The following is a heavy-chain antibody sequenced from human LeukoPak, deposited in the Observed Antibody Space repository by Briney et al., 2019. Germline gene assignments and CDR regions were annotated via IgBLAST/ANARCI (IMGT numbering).Heavy chain of an antibody. D-gene: IGHD2-21*01. CDR3: ASDDSYAFDI. Sequence: GGSLRLSCAASGFTFSTRWMHWVRQAPGKGLVWVSHVNSDESSTNYADSVKGRFTISRDNTKNTLYLQMNSLRAEDTAVYYCASDDSYAFDIWGQGTMVTVSS. CDR1: GFTFSTRW. V-gene: IGHV3-74*01. J-gene: IGHJ3*02. CDR2: VNSDESST.